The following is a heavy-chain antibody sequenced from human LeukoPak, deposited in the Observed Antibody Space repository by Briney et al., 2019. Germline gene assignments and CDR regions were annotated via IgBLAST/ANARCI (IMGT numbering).Heavy chain of an antibody. D-gene: IGHD6-19*01. V-gene: IGHV3-23*01. CDR2: ISGTGGGT. Sequence: GGSLRLSCAASGFTFNTYAMSWVRQAPGKGLEWVSSISGTGGGTYYADSVKGRFTISRDNSHKTLYLQMNSLRAEDTAVYYCAKGISYSSGSYFDYWGQGTLVTVSS. CDR1: GFTFNTYA. CDR3: AKGISYSSGSYFDY. J-gene: IGHJ4*02.